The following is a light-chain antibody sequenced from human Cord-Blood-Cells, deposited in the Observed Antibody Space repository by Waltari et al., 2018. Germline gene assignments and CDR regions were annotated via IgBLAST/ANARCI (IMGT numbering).Light chain of an antibody. V-gene: IGLV2-14*01. J-gene: IGLJ3*02. CDR1: SRDVVGLNL. Sequence: QSALTQPAPVSGSPGQSIPIPCTGTSRDVVGLNLVPWYQQHPGKAPKLMIYDVSNRPSGVSNRFSGSKSGNTASLTISGLQAEDEADYYCSSYTSSSTWVFGGGTKLTVL. CDR3: SSYTSSSTWV. CDR2: DVS.